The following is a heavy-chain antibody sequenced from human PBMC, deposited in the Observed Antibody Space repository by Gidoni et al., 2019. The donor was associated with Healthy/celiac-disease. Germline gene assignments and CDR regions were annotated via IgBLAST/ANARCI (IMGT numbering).Heavy chain of an antibody. CDR1: GFTFSSYA. V-gene: IGHV3-23*01. J-gene: IGHJ5*02. Sequence: EVQLLESGGGLVQPGGSLRLSCAASGFTFSSYAMSWVRQAPGKGLEWVSAISGSGGSTYYADSVKGRFTISRDNSKNTLYLQMNSLRAEDTAVYYCAKGGGTHDFWSGYYTGGGVENWFDPWGQGTLVTVSS. CDR2: ISGSGGST. CDR3: AKGGGTHDFWSGYYTGGGVENWFDP. D-gene: IGHD3-3*01.